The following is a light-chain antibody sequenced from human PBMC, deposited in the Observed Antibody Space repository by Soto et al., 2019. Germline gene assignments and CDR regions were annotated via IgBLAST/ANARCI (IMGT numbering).Light chain of an antibody. CDR3: LQDASYPRT. V-gene: IGKV1-6*01. Sequence: AIQMTQSPSSLAASVGDRVTITCRASQDIRKDLSWYQQKPGKAPKVLIYAASILESGIPSRVSGSGSGTDFTLTITSLQPEDFATYYCLQDASYPRTFGQGTKVDIK. CDR2: AAS. CDR1: QDIRKD. J-gene: IGKJ1*01.